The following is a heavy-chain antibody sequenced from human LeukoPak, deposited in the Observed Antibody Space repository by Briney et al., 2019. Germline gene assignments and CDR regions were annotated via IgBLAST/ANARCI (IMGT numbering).Heavy chain of an antibody. CDR2: ISAYKGNT. D-gene: IGHD6-19*01. V-gene: IGHV1-18*01. Sequence: ASVKVSCKASGYTFTSYGISWVRQAPGQGLEWMGWISAYKGNTNYAQKLQGRVTMTTDTSTSTAYMELRSLSSDDSAVYYCARDLENSSGWDLDYWGQGTLVTVSS. CDR3: ARDLENSSGWDLDY. CDR1: GYTFTSYG. J-gene: IGHJ4*02.